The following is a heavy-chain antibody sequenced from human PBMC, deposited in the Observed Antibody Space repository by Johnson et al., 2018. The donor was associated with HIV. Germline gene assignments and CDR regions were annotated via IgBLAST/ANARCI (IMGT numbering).Heavy chain of an antibody. CDR2: INSDGSST. Sequence: VRLVESGGGLVQPGGSLRLSCAASGFTFSSYWMHWVRQAPGKGLVWVSRINSDGSSTSYADSVKGRFTISRDNAKNTLYLQMNSLRAEDTAVYYCARDDILTGYYDAFDIWGQGTMVTVSS. CDR1: GFTFSSYW. D-gene: IGHD3-9*01. CDR3: ARDDILTGYYDAFDI. V-gene: IGHV3-74*01. J-gene: IGHJ3*02.